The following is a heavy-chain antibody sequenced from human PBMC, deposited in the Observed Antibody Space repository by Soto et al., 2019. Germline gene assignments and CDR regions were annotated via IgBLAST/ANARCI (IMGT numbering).Heavy chain of an antibody. Sequence: HPGGSLRLSCAASGFTFSSYAMSWVRQAPGKGLEWVSAISGSGGSTYYADSVKGRFTISRDNSKNTLYLQMNSLRAEDTAVYYCAKPERLKYYYDSSGINKVMGDAFDIWGQGTMVTVSS. CDR3: AKPERLKYYYDSSGINKVMGDAFDI. CDR2: ISGSGGST. CDR1: GFTFSSYA. V-gene: IGHV3-23*01. D-gene: IGHD3-22*01. J-gene: IGHJ3*02.